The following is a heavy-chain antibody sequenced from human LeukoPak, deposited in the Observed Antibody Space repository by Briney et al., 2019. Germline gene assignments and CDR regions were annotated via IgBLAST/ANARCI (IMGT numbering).Heavy chain of an antibody. D-gene: IGHD2-15*01. CDR1: GFSLSTSGMC. CDR2: IAWDDDK. Sequence: SGPTLVNPTQTLTLTCTFSGFSLSTSGMCVSWIRQPPGKALEWLARIAWDDDKYYSTSLKTRLTISKDTSKNQVVLTMTNMDPVDTATYYCARTPIYCSGGSCYLYYFDYWAREPWSPSPQ. CDR3: ARTPIYCSGGSCYLYYFDY. J-gene: IGHJ4*02. V-gene: IGHV2-70*11.